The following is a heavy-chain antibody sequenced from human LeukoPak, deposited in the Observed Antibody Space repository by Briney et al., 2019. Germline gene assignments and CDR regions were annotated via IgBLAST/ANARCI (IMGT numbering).Heavy chain of an antibody. CDR1: GFRFSGYW. Sequence: GGSLRLSCAASGFRFSGYWMHWVRQAPGKGLVWVSLINTDGGRTAYADSVKGRFTISRDNAKNSLYLQMNSLRDEDTAVYYCARGYNSGLFDYWGQGTLVTVSS. D-gene: IGHD6-19*01. CDR2: INTDGGRT. V-gene: IGHV3-74*01. J-gene: IGHJ4*02. CDR3: ARGYNSGLFDY.